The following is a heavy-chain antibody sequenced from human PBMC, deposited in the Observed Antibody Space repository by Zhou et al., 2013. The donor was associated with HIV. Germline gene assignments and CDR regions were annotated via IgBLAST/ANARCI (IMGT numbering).Heavy chain of an antibody. D-gene: IGHD6-19*01. Sequence: QVRLTQSGTEVKRPGASVTVSCKVSGYTLTELSIHWVRQAPGRGLEWIAGLDGGNRRTVYAQKFQGRVVLIDDSDDDTAYLKIGGLEFDDTAVYFCARAPPPPNYSDGFVVGGSLDVWGRGTKVIVSS. V-gene: IGHV1-24*01. CDR3: ARAPPPPNYSDGFVVGGSLDV. CDR2: LDGGNRRT. J-gene: IGHJ3*01. CDR1: GYTLTELS.